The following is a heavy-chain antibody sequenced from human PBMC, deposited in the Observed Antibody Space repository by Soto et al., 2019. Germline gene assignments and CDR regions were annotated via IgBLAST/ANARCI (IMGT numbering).Heavy chain of an antibody. CDR2: VYYRGNA. V-gene: IGHV4-39*01. CDR3: ARLEGLATISYYFDF. J-gene: IGHJ4*02. D-gene: IGHD3-9*01. CDR1: DDSINSDKYY. Sequence: SETLSLTCSVSDDSINSDKYYWGWIRQPPGKGLEWIGSVYYRGNAYYNPSLQTRVTISLDKSKSQFSPKLNSVTAADSAVYFCARLEGLATISYYFDFWGPGALVTVSS.